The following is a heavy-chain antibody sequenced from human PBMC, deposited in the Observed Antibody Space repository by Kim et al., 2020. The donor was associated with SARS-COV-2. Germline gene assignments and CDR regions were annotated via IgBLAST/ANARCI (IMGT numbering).Heavy chain of an antibody. CDR3: TTYIVVVTAPDY. Sequence: GGSLRLSCAASGFTFSNAWMSWVRQAPGKGLEWVGRIKSKTDGGTTDYAAPVKGRFTISRDDSKNTLYLQMNSLKTEDTAVYYCTTYIVVVTAPDYWGQGTLVTVSS. CDR2: IKSKTDGGTT. CDR1: GFTFSNAW. D-gene: IGHD2-21*02. J-gene: IGHJ4*02. V-gene: IGHV3-15*01.